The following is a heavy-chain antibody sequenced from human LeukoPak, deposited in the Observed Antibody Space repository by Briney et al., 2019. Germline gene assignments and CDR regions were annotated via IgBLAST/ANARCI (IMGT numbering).Heavy chain of an antibody. Sequence: SETLSLTCTVSGGSISTYYWTWIRQPPGKELEWIGYLHYSGNTNYNPSLKSRATILVDTSKNQLSLKLSSVNTADTAIYYCARVSSSSWFGPFDYWGQGAPVTVSS. CDR2: LHYSGNT. CDR3: ARVSSSSWFGPFDY. D-gene: IGHD6-13*01. CDR1: GGSISTYY. V-gene: IGHV4-59*01. J-gene: IGHJ4*02.